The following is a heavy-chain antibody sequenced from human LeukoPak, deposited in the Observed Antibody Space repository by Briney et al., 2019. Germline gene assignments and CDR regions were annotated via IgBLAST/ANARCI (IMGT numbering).Heavy chain of an antibody. CDR3: AKVYCSGGSRYSGVNY. CDR1: GFTFSSYG. CDR2: IRYDGSNK. Sequence: PGGSLRLSCAASGFTFSSYGMHWVRQAPGKGLEWVAFIRYDGSNKYYADSVKGRFTISRDNSKNTLYLQMNSLRAEDTAMYYCAKVYCSGGSRYSGVNYWGQGTLVTVSS. D-gene: IGHD2-15*01. V-gene: IGHV3-30*02. J-gene: IGHJ4*02.